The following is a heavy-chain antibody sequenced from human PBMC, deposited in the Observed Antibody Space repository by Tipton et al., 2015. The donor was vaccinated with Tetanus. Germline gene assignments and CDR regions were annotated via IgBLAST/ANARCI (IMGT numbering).Heavy chain of an antibody. V-gene: IGHV4-59*12. CDR1: GASISNFY. CDR3: AGVLRSESVGWFDP. D-gene: IGHD3-3*01. Sequence: TLSLTCTVSGASISNFYWSWIRQPPGKGLEWIAYVSSSGRTNYNPSLKSRVTLSVDTSSSQFSLRLTSVTAADTAVYFCAGVLRSESVGWFDPWGQGTLVTVSS. J-gene: IGHJ5*02. CDR2: VSSSGRT.